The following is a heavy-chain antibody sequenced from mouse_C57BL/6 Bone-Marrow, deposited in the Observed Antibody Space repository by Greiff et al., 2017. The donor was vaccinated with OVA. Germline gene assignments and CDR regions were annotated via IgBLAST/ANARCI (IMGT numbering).Heavy chain of an antibody. D-gene: IGHD2-4*01. J-gene: IGHJ2*01. V-gene: IGHV5-17*01. CDR3: AMGIYYDYYYFDY. CDR1: GFTFSDYG. Sequence: EVQLVESGGGLVKPGGSLKLSCAASGFTFSDYGMHWVRQAPEKGLEWVAYISSGSSTIYYADTVKGRFTISRDNDKNTLFLQMTSLRSEDTAMYYCAMGIYYDYYYFDYWGQGTTLTVSS. CDR2: ISSGSSTI.